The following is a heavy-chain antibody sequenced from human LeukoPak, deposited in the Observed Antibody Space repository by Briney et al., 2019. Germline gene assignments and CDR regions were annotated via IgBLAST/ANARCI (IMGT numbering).Heavy chain of an antibody. Sequence: GMSLRLSCAISGFRVFDYGVHCVRQAPGKGLEWVSMMSHDGSDKRYGDSVRGRFIISRDNSKNTLYLQMNSLRSDDTAVYYCANSHYSGYPGTFDYWGQGTLVTVSS. CDR3: ANSHYSGYPGTFDY. CDR1: GFRVFDYG. CDR2: MSHDGSDK. D-gene: IGHD5-12*01. J-gene: IGHJ4*02. V-gene: IGHV3-30*18.